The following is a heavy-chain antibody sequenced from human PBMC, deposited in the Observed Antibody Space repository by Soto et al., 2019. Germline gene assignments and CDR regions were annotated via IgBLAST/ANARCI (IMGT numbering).Heavy chain of an antibody. D-gene: IGHD3-16*01. CDR2: IYYSGST. CDR3: ARGDFGRFRFDP. Sequence: QVQLQESGPGLVKPSQTLSLTCTVSGGSISSGGYYWSCIRQHPGKGREWIGYIYYSGSTHYNPSLKSRVTISVDTSKNPFSLKLSSVTAADTAVYYCARGDFGRFRFDPWGQGTLVTVSS. J-gene: IGHJ5*02. CDR1: GGSISSGGYY. V-gene: IGHV4-31*03.